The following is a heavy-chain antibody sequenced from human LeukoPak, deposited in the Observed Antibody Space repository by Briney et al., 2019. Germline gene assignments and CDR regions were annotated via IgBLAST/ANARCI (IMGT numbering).Heavy chain of an antibody. CDR3: AKDDNYIRFLS. CDR1: GFTFSSHG. J-gene: IGHJ5*02. CDR2: ITGSGGNR. V-gene: IGHV3-23*01. Sequence: GGSLRLSGAGSGFTFSSHGMNWVRQAPGNGLEGVSGITGSGGNRYYADSVKGRFTISRDNSKTTLYLQMNSLSAEDTAVYYCAKDDNYIRFLSWGQGTLVTVSS. D-gene: IGHD3-16*01.